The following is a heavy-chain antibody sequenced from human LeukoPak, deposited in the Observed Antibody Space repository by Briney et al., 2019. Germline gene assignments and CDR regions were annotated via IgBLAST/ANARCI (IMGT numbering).Heavy chain of an antibody. CDR2: INPNSGGT. CDR1: GYTFTGYY. D-gene: IGHD6-13*01. J-gene: IGHJ4*02. Sequence: ASVKVSCKASGYTFTGYYMHWVRQAPGQGLEWMGWINPNSGGTNYAQKFQGRVTMTRDTSISTAYMELSSLRSEDTAVYYCATANRYSSKQWPDWWGQGTLVTVSS. CDR3: ATANRYSSKQWPDW. V-gene: IGHV1-2*02.